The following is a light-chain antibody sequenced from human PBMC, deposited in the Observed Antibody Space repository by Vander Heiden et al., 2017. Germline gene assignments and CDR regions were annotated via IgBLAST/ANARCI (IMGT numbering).Light chain of an antibody. CDR2: DNG. CDR3: QVWDDVTHDRV. CDR1: KLGTKS. V-gene: IGLV3-21*02. J-gene: IGLJ2*01. Sequence: YVLTQPPSVSVAPGQTATIPCGGDKLGTKSVHWHQQRPGQPPVLVVYDNGDRPAGISDRFSGSNSYNTASLTTSRVEAGDEADFYCQVWDDVTHDRVFGGGTKLTVL.